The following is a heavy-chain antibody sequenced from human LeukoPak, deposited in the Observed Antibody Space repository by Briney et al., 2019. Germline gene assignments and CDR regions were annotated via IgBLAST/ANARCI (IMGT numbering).Heavy chain of an antibody. D-gene: IGHD6-13*01. CDR1: GGTFSSYA. Sequence: GASVKVSCKASGGTFSSYAISWVRQAPGQGLEWMGRIIPILGIANYAQKFQGRVTITADKSTSTAYMELSSLRSEDTAVYYCAGGSSSWYYYYYGMDVWGQGTTVTVSS. CDR2: IIPILGIA. CDR3: AGGSSSWYYYYYGMDV. J-gene: IGHJ6*02. V-gene: IGHV1-69*04.